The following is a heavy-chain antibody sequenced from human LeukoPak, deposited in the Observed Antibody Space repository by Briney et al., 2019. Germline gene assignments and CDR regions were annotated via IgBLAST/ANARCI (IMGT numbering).Heavy chain of an antibody. CDR2: IKQDGSEK. J-gene: IGHJ6*02. CDR1: GFTFSSYW. CDR3: ARVDGRYYYFYGMDV. D-gene: IGHD1-26*01. Sequence: GGSLRLSCAASGFTFSSYWMSWVRQAPGKGLEWVANIKQDGSEKYCVDFLKGRFTISRDNAKNSLYLQMSTLRAEDTAVYYCARVDGRYYYFYGMDVWGQGTTVTVSS. V-gene: IGHV3-7*01.